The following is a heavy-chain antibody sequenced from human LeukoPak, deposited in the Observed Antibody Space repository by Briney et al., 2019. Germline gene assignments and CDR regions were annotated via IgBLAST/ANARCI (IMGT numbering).Heavy chain of an antibody. D-gene: IGHD5-24*01. Sequence: GGSLRLSCATSGFTFSRFGMQWVRQAPGKGLEWVAVIHNDGTFGQYVDSVKGRFTISKDNSQNILYLQMDNLRDDDTAVYYCAKDADPFRGYLDVWGKGTTVIVSS. J-gene: IGHJ6*03. CDR2: IHNDGTFG. CDR1: GFTFSRFG. CDR3: AKDADPFRGYLDV. V-gene: IGHV3-30*02.